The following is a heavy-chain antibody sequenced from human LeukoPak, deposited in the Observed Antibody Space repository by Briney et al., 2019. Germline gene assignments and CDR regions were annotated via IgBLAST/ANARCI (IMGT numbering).Heavy chain of an antibody. V-gene: IGHV3-11*01. CDR1: GFTFSDYY. Sequence: PGGSLRLSCAASGFTFSDYYMSWIRQAPGEGLGWVSYISTSGSTIYYADSLKGRFTISRDNAQSSLYLQMNSLRAEGTAVCYCARAKRGYSYGYYHYFDYWGQGTLVTVSS. J-gene: IGHJ4*02. CDR2: ISTSGSTI. CDR3: ARAKRGYSYGYYHYFDY. D-gene: IGHD5-18*01.